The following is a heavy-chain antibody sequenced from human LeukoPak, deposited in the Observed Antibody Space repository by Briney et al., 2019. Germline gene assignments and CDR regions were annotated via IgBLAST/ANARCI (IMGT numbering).Heavy chain of an antibody. CDR1: GDSITSGSYF. V-gene: IGHV4-61*02. Sequence: SQTLSLTCTVSGDSITSGSYFWSWIRQPAGKGLEWIGRIYASGSTNYNPSLKSRVTISIDTSKNQFSLKLSSVTAADTAVYYCARGISPKGMEGRRFDYRGQGTLVTVSS. J-gene: IGHJ4*02. D-gene: IGHD1-1*01. CDR2: IYASGST. CDR3: ARGISPKGMEGRRFDY.